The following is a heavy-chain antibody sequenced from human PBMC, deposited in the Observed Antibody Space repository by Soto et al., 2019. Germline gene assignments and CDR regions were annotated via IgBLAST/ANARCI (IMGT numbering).Heavy chain of an antibody. CDR3: ARDPNGAWTPMDV. CDR1: GFTFSSYA. V-gene: IGHV3-30-3*01. D-gene: IGHD4-17*01. Sequence: GGSLRLSCAASGFTFSSYAMHWVRQAPGKGLEWVAVISYDGSNKYYADSVKGRFTISRDNSKNTLYLQMNSLRAEDTAVYYCARDPNGAWTPMDVWGQGTTVTVSS. CDR2: ISYDGSNK. J-gene: IGHJ6*02.